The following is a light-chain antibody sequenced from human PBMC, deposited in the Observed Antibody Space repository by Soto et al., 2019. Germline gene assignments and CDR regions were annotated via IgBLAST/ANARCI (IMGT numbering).Light chain of an antibody. CDR2: DVS. CDR3: SSYTGSSTYV. Sequence: QSVLTQPASVSGSPGQSITISCTGTSSDVGGYNYVSWYQQHPGKAPKLMIYDVSNRPSGVSNRFSGSKSGNTASLTISGLQAADEADYYCSSYTGSSTYVFGTGNKLTAL. J-gene: IGLJ1*01. V-gene: IGLV2-14*01. CDR1: SSDVGGYNY.